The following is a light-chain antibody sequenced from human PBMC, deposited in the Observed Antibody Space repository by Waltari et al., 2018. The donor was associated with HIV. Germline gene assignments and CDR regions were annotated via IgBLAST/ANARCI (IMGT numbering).Light chain of an antibody. CDR2: LAS. Sequence: DIVMTQSPLSLPVTPGEPASISCRSSQSLLHSSGYNYLSWYLRKPGQSPQLLISLASNRASGVPDRFSGNASGTNFTLQISRVEAEDVGIYYCMQALQTPPTFGGGTNVEVK. J-gene: IGKJ4*01. CDR1: QSLLHSSGYNY. CDR3: MQALQTPPT. V-gene: IGKV2-28*01.